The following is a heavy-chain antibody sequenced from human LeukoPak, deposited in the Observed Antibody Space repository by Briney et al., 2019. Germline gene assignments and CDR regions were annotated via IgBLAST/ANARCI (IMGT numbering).Heavy chain of an antibody. CDR2: INPNSGGT. Sequence: ASVKVSCTASGYTFTGYYMHWGRQAPGQGLEWMGWINPNSGGTNYAQKFKGRVTMTRDTSISTAYMELSRLRSDDTAVYYCARGVSYGPFDYWGQGTLVTVSS. D-gene: IGHD4-17*01. CDR3: ARGVSYGPFDY. CDR1: GYTFTGYY. V-gene: IGHV1-2*02. J-gene: IGHJ4*02.